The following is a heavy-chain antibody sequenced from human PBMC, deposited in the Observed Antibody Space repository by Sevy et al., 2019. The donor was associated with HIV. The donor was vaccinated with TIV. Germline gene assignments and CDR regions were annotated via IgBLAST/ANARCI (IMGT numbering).Heavy chain of an antibody. D-gene: IGHD2-2*02. Sequence: GGSLRLSCAASGFTFDDYAMHWVRQAPGKDLEWVSGISWNSGSIGYADSVKGRFTISRDNAKNSLYLQMNSLRAEDTALYYCAKDSGRDIVVVPAAIRGYYYYYYGMDVWGQGTTVTVSS. J-gene: IGHJ6*02. CDR3: AKDSGRDIVVVPAAIRGYYYYYYGMDV. V-gene: IGHV3-9*01. CDR1: GFTFDDYA. CDR2: ISWNSGSI.